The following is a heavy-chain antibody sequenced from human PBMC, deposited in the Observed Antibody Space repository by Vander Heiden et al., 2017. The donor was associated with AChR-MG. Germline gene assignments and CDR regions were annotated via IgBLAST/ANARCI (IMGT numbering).Heavy chain of an antibody. J-gene: IGHJ4*02. Sequence: EVRLVGSGGGLCKPGGSLRLPCEGLVFTFSDYSLIWVRQAPGKGLEWVSTITRSSTYTHYADSVKGRITVSRDNAKNLLYLQVDSVSPEDTAVYYCAREVPGSYLPDHWGQGVKVTVSS. CDR2: ITRSSTYT. CDR1: VFTFSDYS. D-gene: IGHD3-10*01. V-gene: IGHV3-21*02. CDR3: AREVPGSYLPDH.